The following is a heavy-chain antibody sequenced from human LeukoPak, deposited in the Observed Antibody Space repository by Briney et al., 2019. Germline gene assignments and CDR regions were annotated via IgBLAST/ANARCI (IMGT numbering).Heavy chain of an antibody. J-gene: IGHJ6*04. CDR3: ARQGGLYCSSTSCYEVPYYGMDV. V-gene: IGHV5-51*01. Sequence: GESLKISCKGSGYSFTSYWIGWVRQMPGKGLDWMGIIYPGDSDTRYCPSFQGQVTISADKSISTAYLQWSSLKASDTAMYYCARQGGLYCSSTSCYEVPYYGMDVWGKGTTVTVSS. CDR1: GYSFTSYW. D-gene: IGHD2-2*01. CDR2: IYPGDSDT.